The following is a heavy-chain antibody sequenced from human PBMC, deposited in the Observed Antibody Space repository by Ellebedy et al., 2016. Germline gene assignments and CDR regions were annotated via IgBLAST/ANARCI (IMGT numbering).Heavy chain of an antibody. CDR2: IYYSGST. Sequence: SETLSLTCTVSGGSISSGGYYWSWIRQHPGKGLEWIGYIYYSGSTYYNPSLKSRVTKSVDTSKNQFSLKLSSVTAADTAVYYCARGPWGDSSGYYELQSRYYYYGMDVWGQGTTVTVSS. J-gene: IGHJ6*02. CDR1: GGSISSGGYY. V-gene: IGHV4-31*03. D-gene: IGHD3-22*01. CDR3: ARGPWGDSSGYYELQSRYYYYGMDV.